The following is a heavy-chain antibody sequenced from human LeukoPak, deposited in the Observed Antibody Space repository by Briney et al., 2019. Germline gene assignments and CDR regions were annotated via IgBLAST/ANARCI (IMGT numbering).Heavy chain of an antibody. CDR1: GYSFTNHW. Sequence: GESLKISCKGSGYSFTNHWIGWVRQMPGKGLEWMGIIYPGDFDTRYSPSFQGQVTISADKSITTAYLQWTSLKTSDTAMYFCATPELGIDGGDFWGQGTLVTVSS. V-gene: IGHV5-51*01. D-gene: IGHD7-27*01. J-gene: IGHJ4*02. CDR3: ATPELGIDGGDF. CDR2: IYPGDFDT.